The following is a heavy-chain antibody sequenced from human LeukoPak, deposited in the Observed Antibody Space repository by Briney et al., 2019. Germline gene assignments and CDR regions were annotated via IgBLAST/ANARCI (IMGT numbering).Heavy chain of an antibody. CDR1: GGSIRNYF. CDR3: ARDGDYHYFDY. V-gene: IGHV4-4*07. CDR2: IYTSGSI. D-gene: IGHD4-17*01. Sequence: SETLSLTCSVSGGSIRNYFWSWIRQPAGKGLEWIGRIYTSGSINYNPSLKSRVTMSVDTSKNHFSLNLNSVTAADTAVYYCARDGDYHYFDYWGQGTLVTVSS. J-gene: IGHJ4*02.